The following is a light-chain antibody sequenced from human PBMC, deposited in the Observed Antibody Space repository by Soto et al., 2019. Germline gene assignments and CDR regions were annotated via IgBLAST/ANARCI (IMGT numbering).Light chain of an antibody. CDR1: QSVSSY. CDR3: QQRSNWPLT. V-gene: IGKV3-11*01. J-gene: IGKJ4*01. Sequence: EIGLTQSPATLSLSPGERATLSCRASQSVSSYLAWYQQKPGQAPRLLIYDASNRATVIPARFSGSGSGTDFTLTISSLEPEEFSVYYCQQRSNWPLTFGGGTKVEIK. CDR2: DAS.